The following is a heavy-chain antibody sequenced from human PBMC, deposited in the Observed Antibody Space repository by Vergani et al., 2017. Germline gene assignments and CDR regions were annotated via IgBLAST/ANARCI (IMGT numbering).Heavy chain of an antibody. Sequence: QVQLQQWGAGLLKPSETLSLTCAVYGGSFSGYYWSWIRQPPDKGLEWIGEINHSGSTNYNPSLKSRVTISVDTSKNQFSLKLSSVTAADTAVYYCARANYYDSSGYYSRVYYFDYWGQGTLVTVSS. D-gene: IGHD3-22*01. CDR3: ARANYYDSSGYYSRVYYFDY. V-gene: IGHV4-34*02. J-gene: IGHJ4*02. CDR2: INHSGST. CDR1: GGSFSGYY.